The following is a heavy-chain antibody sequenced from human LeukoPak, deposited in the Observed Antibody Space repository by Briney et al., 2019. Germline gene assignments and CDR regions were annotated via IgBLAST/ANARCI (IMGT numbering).Heavy chain of an antibody. J-gene: IGHJ4*02. CDR1: GFTFATYA. CDR2: ITGSGRTT. D-gene: IGHD3-22*01. Sequence: GGSLRLSCAASGFTFATYAMSWVRQAPGKGLKWVSGITGSGRTTYYADSVKGRFTISRDNSKNTLYLQMNSLRAEDTALYYCAKGSYYDSSGTYYFDYWGQGTLVTVSS. CDR3: AKGSYYDSSGTYYFDY. V-gene: IGHV3-23*01.